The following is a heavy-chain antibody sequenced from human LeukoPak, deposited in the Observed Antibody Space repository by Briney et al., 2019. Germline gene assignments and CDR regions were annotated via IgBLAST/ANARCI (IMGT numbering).Heavy chain of an antibody. V-gene: IGHV3-48*01. CDR2: ISSSSSTI. CDR1: GFTFSSYS. J-gene: IGHJ4*02. D-gene: IGHD6-6*01. CDR3: ARDRIAALYY. Sequence: PGGSLRLSCAASGFTFSSYSMNWVRQAPGKGLEWVSYISSSSSTIYYADSVKGRFTISRDNAKNSLYLQMNSLRAEDTAVYYCARDRIAALYYWGQGTLVIVSS.